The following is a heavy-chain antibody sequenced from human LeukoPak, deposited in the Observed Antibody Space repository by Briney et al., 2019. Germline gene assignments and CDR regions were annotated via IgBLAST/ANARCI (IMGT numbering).Heavy chain of an antibody. CDR2: ISWNSGSI. V-gene: IGHV3-9*01. J-gene: IGHJ6*02. CDR1: GFTFDDYA. Sequence: GGSLRLSCAASGFTFDDYAMHWVRHAPGKGLEWVSGISWNSGSIGYADSVKGRFTISRDNAKNSLYLQMNSLRAEDTALYYCAKDINRRTSAARYYYYYGMDVWGQGTTVTVSS. D-gene: IGHD1-14*01. CDR3: AKDINRRTSAARYYYYYGMDV.